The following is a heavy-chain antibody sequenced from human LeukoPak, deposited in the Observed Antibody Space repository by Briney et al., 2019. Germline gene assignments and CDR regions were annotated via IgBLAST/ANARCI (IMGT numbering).Heavy chain of an antibody. D-gene: IGHD2-2*01. CDR1: GYSISSGYY. Sequence: SSETLSLTCTVSGYSISSGYYWGWIRQPPGKGLEWIGSIYHSGSTYYNPSLKSRVTISVDTSKNQFSRKLSSVTAADTAVYYCAREYCSSTSCYLFDYWGQGTLVTVSS. J-gene: IGHJ4*02. CDR3: AREYCSSTSCYLFDY. V-gene: IGHV4-38-2*02. CDR2: IYHSGST.